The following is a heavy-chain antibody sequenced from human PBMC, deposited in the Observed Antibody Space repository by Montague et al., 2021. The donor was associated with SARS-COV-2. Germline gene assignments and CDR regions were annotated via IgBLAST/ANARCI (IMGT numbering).Heavy chain of an antibody. Sequence: CAISGDSVSSNSVTWNWVRQSPSRGLEWLGRTYYRSKWYNDYAVSVRGRVTIIPDTSKNQFSLQLNSVTPEDTAIYYCTSGREGNYNVMDVWGQGTTVTVSS. V-gene: IGHV6-1*01. D-gene: IGHD1-1*01. CDR1: GDSVSSNSVT. J-gene: IGHJ6*02. CDR2: TYYRSKWYN. CDR3: TSGREGNYNVMDV.